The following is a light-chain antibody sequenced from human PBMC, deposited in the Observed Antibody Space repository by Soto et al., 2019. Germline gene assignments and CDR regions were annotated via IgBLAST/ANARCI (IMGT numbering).Light chain of an antibody. CDR2: GAS. CDR1: QSVSSN. CDR3: QQYASWPLT. J-gene: IGKJ4*01. V-gene: IGKV3-15*01. Sequence: ETVMTQSPATLSVSPGERATLSCRASQSVSSNLAWYQQESGQPPRLLVFGASTRATGVPARFSGSGSGTEFTLTISGLQSEDFAVYFCQQYASWPLTFGGGTKVEI.